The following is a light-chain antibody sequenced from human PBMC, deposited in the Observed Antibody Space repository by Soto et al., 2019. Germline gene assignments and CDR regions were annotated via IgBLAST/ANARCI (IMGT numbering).Light chain of an antibody. Sequence: EIVLTQSPATLSVSPGETATLSCRASQSVSYNLAWYQQKPGQGPRLLIYGAFTRATGIPARFSGSGSGTEFPLTISSLQSEDFAVYYCQQYKKWPPLTFGGGTKVEIK. J-gene: IGKJ4*01. CDR3: QQYKKWPPLT. CDR2: GAF. CDR1: QSVSYN. V-gene: IGKV3-15*01.